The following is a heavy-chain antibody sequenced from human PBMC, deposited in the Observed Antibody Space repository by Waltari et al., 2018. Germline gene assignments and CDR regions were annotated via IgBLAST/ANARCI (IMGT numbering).Heavy chain of an antibody. J-gene: IGHJ4*02. Sequence: EVQLLESGGGLVQPGGSLRLSCAASGFTFSSYAMSWVRQAPGKGLEWVSVIYSGGSTYYADSVKGRFTISRDNSKNTLYLQMNSLRAEDTAVYYCARAYYYGSGSYSYWGQGTLFTVSS. CDR2: IYSGGST. CDR3: ARAYYYGSGSYSY. D-gene: IGHD3-10*01. V-gene: IGHV3-23*03. CDR1: GFTFSSYA.